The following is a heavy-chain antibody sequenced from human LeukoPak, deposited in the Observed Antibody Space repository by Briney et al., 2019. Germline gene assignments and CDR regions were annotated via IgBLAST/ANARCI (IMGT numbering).Heavy chain of an antibody. CDR1: VFDFATYW. J-gene: IGHJ4*02. CDR2: INSDGSSA. Sequence: GGPLRLSCAASVFDFATYWMYWVRQVPGKGLVWVAQINSDGSSATYGDSAKGRFSISRDNAKNTLSLYMSSLRAEDTAVYYCARGTSTAPGIDYWGQGTLVAVSS. V-gene: IGHV3-74*01. CDR3: ARGTSTAPGIDY. D-gene: IGHD6-13*01.